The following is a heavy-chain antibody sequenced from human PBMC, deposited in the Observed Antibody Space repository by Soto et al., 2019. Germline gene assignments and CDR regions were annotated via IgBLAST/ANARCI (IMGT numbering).Heavy chain of an antibody. CDR3: ARPVDYYDSSGQSGVLDP. CDR1: GGSISSSSYY. D-gene: IGHD3-22*01. J-gene: IGHJ5*02. V-gene: IGHV4-39*01. CDR2: IYYSGST. Sequence: SETLSLTCTVSGGSISSSSYYWGWIRQPPGKGLEWIGSIYYSGSTYYNPSLKSRVTISVDTSKNQFSLKLSSVTAADTAVYYCARPVDYYDSSGQSGVLDPWGQGTLVTVS.